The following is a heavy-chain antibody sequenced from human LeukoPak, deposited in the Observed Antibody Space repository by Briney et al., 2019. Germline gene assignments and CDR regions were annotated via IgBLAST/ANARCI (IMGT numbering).Heavy chain of an antibody. CDR1: GYTFTSYG. V-gene: IGHV1-18*01. D-gene: IGHD6-19*01. Sequence: ASVKVSCKASGYTFTSYGISWVRQAPGQGLEWMGWISAYNGNTNYAQKLQGRVTMTTDTSTSTAYMELRSLRSDDTAVCYCARPSPGQGSGWYDYDYWGQGTLVTVSS. CDR3: ARPSPGQGSGWYDYDY. CDR2: ISAYNGNT. J-gene: IGHJ4*02.